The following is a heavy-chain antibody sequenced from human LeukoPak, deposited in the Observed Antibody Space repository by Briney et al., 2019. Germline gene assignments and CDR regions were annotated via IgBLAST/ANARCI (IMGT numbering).Heavy chain of an antibody. D-gene: IGHD1-26*01. CDR3: ARVKGYSGSFNRDFDY. CDR1: GFSFRSHW. V-gene: IGHV3-7*01. J-gene: IGHJ4*02. CDR2: IKQDGIEK. Sequence: GGSLRLSCAVSGFSFRSHWMSWVRQAPGKGPEWVANIKQDGIEKYYVDSVKGRFTISRDNAKNSLYLQMDSQRVEDTAVYYCARVKGYSGSFNRDFDYWGQGTLVTVSS.